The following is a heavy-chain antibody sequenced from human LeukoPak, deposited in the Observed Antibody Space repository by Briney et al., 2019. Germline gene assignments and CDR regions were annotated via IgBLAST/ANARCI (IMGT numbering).Heavy chain of an antibody. V-gene: IGHV3-33*01. Sequence: GGSLRLSCAASGFSFSSYGFHWVRQAPGKRLEWVAVIWYDGSNKYYADSVKGRFTISRDNSKNTLYLQMNSLRVEDTAVYYCARDRSVRYFDYWGQGAPVTVSS. CDR2: IWYDGSNK. CDR1: GFSFSSYG. J-gene: IGHJ4*02. CDR3: ARDRSVRYFDY.